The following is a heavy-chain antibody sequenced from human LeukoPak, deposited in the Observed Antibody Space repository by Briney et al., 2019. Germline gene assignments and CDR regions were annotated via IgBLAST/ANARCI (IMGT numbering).Heavy chain of an antibody. V-gene: IGHV4-30-2*01. CDR2: IYHGGST. CDR3: ARDLSGSAAFDI. D-gene: IGHD1-26*01. J-gene: IGHJ3*02. Sequence: SETLSLTCTVSGGSISSGGYYWSWIRQPPGKGRAGIGYIYHGGSTYYNPSLKSRVTISVDRSKNQFSLKLSSVTAADTAVYYCARDLSGSAAFDIWGQGTMVTVSS. CDR1: GGSISSGGYY.